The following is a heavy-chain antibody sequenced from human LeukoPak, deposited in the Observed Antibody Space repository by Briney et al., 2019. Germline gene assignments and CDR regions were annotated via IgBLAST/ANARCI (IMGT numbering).Heavy chain of an antibody. J-gene: IGHJ4*02. Sequence: GGSLRLSCAASGFTFSNYWMSWVRQAPGKELEWVANIKQDGSEKYYVDSVKGRFTISRDNAKNSLYLQMNSLRAEDTAVYYCANLPASGIFDYWGQGTLVTVSS. V-gene: IGHV3-7*01. CDR2: IKQDGSEK. CDR3: ANLPASGIFDY. CDR1: GFTFSNYW. D-gene: IGHD6-13*01.